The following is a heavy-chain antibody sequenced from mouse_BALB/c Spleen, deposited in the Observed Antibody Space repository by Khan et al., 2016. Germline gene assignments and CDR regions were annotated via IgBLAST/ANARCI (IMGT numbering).Heavy chain of an antibody. Sequence: QIQLVQSGPELKKPGETVKISCKAAGYTFTNYGMNWVKQAPGKGLKWMGWINTYTGEPTYADDFKGRFAFSLETSASTAYLQINNLKNEDTSTCFCARSVNYAMDYWGQGTSVTVSS. J-gene: IGHJ4*01. D-gene: IGHD1-1*01. CDR1: GYTFTNYG. CDR3: ARSVNYAMDY. CDR2: INTYTGEP. V-gene: IGHV9-3-1*01.